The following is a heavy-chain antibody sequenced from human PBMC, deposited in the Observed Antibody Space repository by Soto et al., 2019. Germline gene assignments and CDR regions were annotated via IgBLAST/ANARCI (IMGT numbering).Heavy chain of an antibody. CDR3: AKDSYDSSGWYGVDY. J-gene: IGHJ4*02. CDR2: ISGSGGST. CDR1: GFTFSSYA. Sequence: GGSLRLSCAASGFTFSSYAMSWVRQAPGKGLEWVSAISGSGGSTYYADSVKGRFTISRDNSKNTLYLQMNSLRAEDTAVYYCAKDSYDSSGWYGVDYWGQGTLVTVSS. V-gene: IGHV3-23*01. D-gene: IGHD6-19*01.